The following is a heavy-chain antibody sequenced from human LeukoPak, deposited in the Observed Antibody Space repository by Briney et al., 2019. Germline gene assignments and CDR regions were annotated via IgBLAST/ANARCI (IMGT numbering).Heavy chain of an antibody. V-gene: IGHV3-74*01. CDR3: ARDRVPGWYYYYMDV. Sequence: GALRLSCAASGFTFSSYWMHWVRQAPGKGLVWVSRINSDGSSTSYADSVKGRFTISRDNAKNTLYLQMNSLRAEDTAVYYCARDRVPGWYYYYMDVWGKGTTVTISS. D-gene: IGHD3-10*01. CDR1: GFTFSSYW. J-gene: IGHJ6*03. CDR2: INSDGSST.